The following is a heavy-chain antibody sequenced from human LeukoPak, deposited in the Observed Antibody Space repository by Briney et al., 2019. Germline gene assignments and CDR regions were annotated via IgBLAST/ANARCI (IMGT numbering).Heavy chain of an antibody. CDR1: GFTFSNYA. Sequence: GGSLRLSCAASGFTFSNYAMTWVRQAPGRGLEWVSSLSGHSIATHYADSVKGRFTISRDNSKNTLYLQLNSLRAEDTAVYYCARTRSWCFDPWGQGALVTVSS. CDR3: ARTRSWCFDP. V-gene: IGHV3-23*01. J-gene: IGHJ5*02. D-gene: IGHD4/OR15-4a*01. CDR2: LSGHSIAT.